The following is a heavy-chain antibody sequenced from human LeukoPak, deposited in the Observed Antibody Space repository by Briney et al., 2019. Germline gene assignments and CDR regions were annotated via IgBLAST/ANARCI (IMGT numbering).Heavy chain of an antibody. CDR2: ISAYNGNT. Sequence: ASVKVSCKASGYTFTSYGISWVRQAPGQGLEWMGWISAYNGNTNYEQKLQGRVTMTTDPSTSTAYMELRSLRSDDTAVYYCARDRPFMAARPQGYYYYGMDVWGQGTTVTVSS. CDR3: ARDRPFMAARPQGYYYYGMDV. J-gene: IGHJ6*02. V-gene: IGHV1-18*01. CDR1: GYTFTSYG. D-gene: IGHD6-6*01.